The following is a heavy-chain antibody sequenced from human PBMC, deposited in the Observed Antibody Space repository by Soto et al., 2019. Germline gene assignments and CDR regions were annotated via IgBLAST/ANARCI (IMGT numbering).Heavy chain of an antibody. CDR1: GYTFTSYA. CDR2: INAGNGNT. CDR3: ARGGYYDSSGSRNYYYYGMNV. V-gene: IGHV1-3*01. Sequence: ASVKVSCKASGYTFTSYAMHWVRQAPGQRLEWMGWINAGNGNTKYSQKFQGRVTITTDTSTNTAYMEVRSLRSDDTAVYYCARGGYYDSSGSRNYYYYGMNVWGQGTTVTVSS. D-gene: IGHD3-22*01. J-gene: IGHJ6*02.